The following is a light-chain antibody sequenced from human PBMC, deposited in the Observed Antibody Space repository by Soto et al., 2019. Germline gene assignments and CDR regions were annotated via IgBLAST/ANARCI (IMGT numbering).Light chain of an antibody. J-gene: IGKJ1*01. CDR1: QSVSSY. Sequence: EIVLTQSPVTLSLSPGERATLSCRASQSVSSYLAWYQQKPGQAPRLLIYDASNRATGIPARFSGSGSGTDFTLTISSLEPEDFAVYYCQQRGNWPWTFGQGVKVEIK. CDR3: QQRGNWPWT. CDR2: DAS. V-gene: IGKV3-11*01.